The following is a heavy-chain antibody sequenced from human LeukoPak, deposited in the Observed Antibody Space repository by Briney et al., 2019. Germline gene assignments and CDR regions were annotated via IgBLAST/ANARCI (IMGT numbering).Heavy chain of an antibody. J-gene: IGHJ4*02. CDR2: IYHSGST. CDR3: ARHAAFAEYQSHLTHFDY. Sequence: PSETLSLTCTVSGGSISSYYWSWIRQPPGKRLEWIGYIYHSGSTNYNSSLKSRVTISVDTSKNQFSLRLSSVTAADTAVYYCARHAAFAEYQSHLTHFDYWGQGTLVTVSS. D-gene: IGHD2-2*01. CDR1: GGSISSYY. V-gene: IGHV4-59*08.